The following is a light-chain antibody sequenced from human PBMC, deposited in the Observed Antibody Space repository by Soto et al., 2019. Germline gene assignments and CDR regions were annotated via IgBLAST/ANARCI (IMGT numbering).Light chain of an antibody. J-gene: IGKJ5*01. Sequence: DIQMTQSPSCLSASVGDIVTITCRASQSISSWLAWYQQKPGKAPKLLIYDASSLESGVPSRFSGSGSGTEFTLTISSLQPDDFATYYCQQYNSDSSITFCQGSRLEIK. V-gene: IGKV1-5*01. CDR1: QSISSW. CDR2: DAS. CDR3: QQYNSDSSIT.